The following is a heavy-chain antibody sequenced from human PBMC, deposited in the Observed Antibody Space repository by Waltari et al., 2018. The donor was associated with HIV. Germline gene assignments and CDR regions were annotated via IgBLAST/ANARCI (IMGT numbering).Heavy chain of an antibody. D-gene: IGHD5-18*01. CDR3: AREEVIRGYRYGNVVPVREFYCQH. CDR2: INDSGTT. V-gene: IGHV4-34*01. CDR1: GGSFSGYH. J-gene: IGHJ1*01. Sequence: QVQLQQWGAGLLNASETLSLTCAVYGGSFSGYHWTWIRQSPGKGLEWIGEINDSGTTSDNPSLKSRVTLSVDTSKRQFFLNLTSVTAADTAVYFCAREEVIRGYRYGNVVPVREFYCQHWGQGTLVTVSS.